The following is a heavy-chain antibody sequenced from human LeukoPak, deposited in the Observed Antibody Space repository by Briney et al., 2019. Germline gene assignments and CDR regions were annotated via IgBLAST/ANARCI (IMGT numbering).Heavy chain of an antibody. CDR1: GYTFTTYG. J-gene: IGHJ4*02. CDR2: ISTSKGNT. V-gene: IGHV1-18*01. Sequence: ASVKVSCKASGYTFTTYGVSWVRQAPGQVLEWMGWISTSKGNTNYAQKFQGRVTMTTDTSTSTAYMELRSLRSDDTAIYYCERREAGDYWGQGTLVTVSS. CDR3: ERREAGDY. D-gene: IGHD3-10*01.